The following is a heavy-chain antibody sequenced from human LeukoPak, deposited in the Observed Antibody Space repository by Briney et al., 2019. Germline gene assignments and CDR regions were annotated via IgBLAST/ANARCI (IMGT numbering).Heavy chain of an antibody. Sequence: GGSLRLSCAASGFTFSSYWMSWVRQAPGKGLEWVANIKQDGSEKYYVDSVKGRLTISRDNAKNSLYLQMNSLRAEDTAVYYCARDINLSLDYYDSSGYPPGDYWGQGTLVTVSS. J-gene: IGHJ4*02. CDR1: GFTFSSYW. CDR3: ARDINLSLDYYDSSGYPPGDY. D-gene: IGHD3-22*01. V-gene: IGHV3-7*01. CDR2: IKQDGSEK.